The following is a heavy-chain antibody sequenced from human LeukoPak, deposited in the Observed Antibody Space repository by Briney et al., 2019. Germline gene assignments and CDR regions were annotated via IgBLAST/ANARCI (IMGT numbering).Heavy chain of an antibody. CDR1: XYY. J-gene: IGHJ4*02. Sequence: XYYWXWIRXPXGXGLEWIGYIYYSGSTNYTPSLKSRVTISVDTSKNQFSLKLSSVTAADTAVYYCARVRYYFDYWGQGTLVTVSS. CDR2: IYYSGST. CDR3: ARVRYYFDY. V-gene: IGHV4-59*12.